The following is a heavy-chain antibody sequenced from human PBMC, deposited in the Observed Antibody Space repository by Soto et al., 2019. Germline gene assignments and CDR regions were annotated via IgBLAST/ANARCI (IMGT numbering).Heavy chain of an antibody. CDR2: LYPGDSDA. V-gene: IGHV5-51*01. J-gene: IGHJ3*02. CDR3: ARREGYSSGWPIDAFDI. D-gene: IGHD6-19*01. CDR1: GYTFTSYW. Sequence: GESLKISCKGSGYTFTSYWIGWVRQMPGKGLEWMGILYPGDSDARYSPSFQGQVTISADKSITTAYLQWSSLQASDTAIYYCARREGYSSGWPIDAFDIWGQGTMVTVSS.